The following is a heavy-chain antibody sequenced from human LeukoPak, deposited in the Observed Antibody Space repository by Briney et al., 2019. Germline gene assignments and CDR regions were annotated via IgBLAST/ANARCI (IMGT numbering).Heavy chain of an antibody. D-gene: IGHD3-22*01. Sequence: PGGSLRLSCAASRFTFSSYWLSWVRQAPGKGLEWVAHIQQDGSEKYNVESVRGGFTPSRENAKNSLYLQMNSLRAEDTAVYYCASNYYDTSGYYDHRFDYWGQGTLVTVSS. CDR3: ASNYYDTSGYYDHRFDY. V-gene: IGHV3-7*01. J-gene: IGHJ4*02. CDR1: RFTFSSYW. CDR2: IQQDGSEK.